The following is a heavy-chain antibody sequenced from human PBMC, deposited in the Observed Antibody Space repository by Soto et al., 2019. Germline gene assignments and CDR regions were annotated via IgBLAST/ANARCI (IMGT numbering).Heavy chain of an antibody. CDR1: GGTFSTHA. D-gene: IGHD2-15*01. Sequence: SVKVSCKASGGTFSTHAIIWVRQAPGHGLEWMGAIIPMSGTTYYTQKFQGRVAITADEPTSTAFMELSSLKSEDTAVFYCARGYCSGGNCYSGMDVWGQGTMVTVSS. CDR3: ARGYCSGGNCYSGMDV. CDR2: IIPMSGTT. V-gene: IGHV1-69*13. J-gene: IGHJ6*02.